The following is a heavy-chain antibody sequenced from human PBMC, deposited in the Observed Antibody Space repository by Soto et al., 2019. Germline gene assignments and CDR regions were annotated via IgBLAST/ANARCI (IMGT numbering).Heavy chain of an antibody. CDR2: ISHDGRNT. D-gene: IGHD3-3*01. J-gene: IGHJ4*02. CDR3: ARSNPQYDDFWRGYCDY. CDR1: GFTFRTYA. V-gene: IGHV3-30*04. Sequence: QVQLVESGGGVVQPGRSLRLSCAASGFTFRTYAMHWVRQAPGKGLEWVAVISHDGRNTYYADSVKGRFTISRENIKNAVYLQMNSLRGEDTAVYYCARSNPQYDDFWRGYCDYWGQGTLVTVSS.